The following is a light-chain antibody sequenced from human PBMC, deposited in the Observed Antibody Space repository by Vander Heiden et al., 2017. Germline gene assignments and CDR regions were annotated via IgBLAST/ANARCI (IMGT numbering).Light chain of an antibody. V-gene: IGKV2-28*01. CDR2: LGS. J-gene: IGKJ4*01. CDR3: MQALQTPLT. Sequence: DFVMTQSPLSLPVTPGEPASISCRSSQSLLHCNGYNYLDWYVQKPGQSPQLLISLGSNRASGVPDRFSGSGSGTDFTLKISRVEAEDVGVYYCMQALQTPLTFGGGTRVEIK. CDR1: QSLLHCNGYNY.